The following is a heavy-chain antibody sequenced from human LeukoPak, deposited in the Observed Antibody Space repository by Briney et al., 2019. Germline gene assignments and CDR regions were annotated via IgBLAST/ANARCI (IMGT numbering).Heavy chain of an antibody. J-gene: IGHJ4*02. CDR1: GFSFSSYA. CDR2: VSETGDGT. CDR3: AKEEIAVAGRLGMDL. V-gene: IGHV3-23*01. Sequence: PGGSLRLSCAVSGFSFSSYAMSWVRQAPGKGLEWVSTVSETGDGTYYADSVKGRFIISRDNSKNTLYLQMNSLRAEDTAVYYCAKEEIAVAGRLGMDLWGQGTLVTVSS. D-gene: IGHD6-19*01.